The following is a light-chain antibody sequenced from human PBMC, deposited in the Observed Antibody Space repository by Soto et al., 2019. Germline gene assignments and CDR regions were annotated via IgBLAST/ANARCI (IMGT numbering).Light chain of an antibody. CDR2: LNSDDSH. J-gene: IGLJ3*02. V-gene: IGLV4-69*01. CDR1: SGHSSYA. Sequence: QSVLTQSPSASASLGASVKLTCTLSSGHSSYAIAWHQQQPEKGPRYLMKLNSDDSHSKGDGIPDRFSGSSSGAERYLTISSLQSEDEAEYYCQTWGTGIQVFGGGTKLTVL. CDR3: QTWGTGIQV.